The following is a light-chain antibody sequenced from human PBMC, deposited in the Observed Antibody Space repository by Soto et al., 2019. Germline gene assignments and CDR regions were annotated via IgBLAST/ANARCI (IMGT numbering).Light chain of an antibody. CDR1: QSVSSY. J-gene: IGKJ5*01. V-gene: IGKV3-11*01. CDR2: DAS. CDR3: QQRSNWPPIT. Sequence: EIVLTQSPPTLPLSPGERATLSCRASQSVSSYLAWYQQKPGQAPRLLIYDASNRATGIPARFSGSGSGTDFTLTISSLEPEDFAVYYCQQRSNWPPITFGQGTRLEI.